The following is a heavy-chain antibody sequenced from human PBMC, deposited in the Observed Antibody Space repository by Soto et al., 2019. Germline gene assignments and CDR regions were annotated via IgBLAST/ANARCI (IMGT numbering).Heavy chain of an antibody. V-gene: IGHV3-11*06. CDR1: GFTFSDYF. CDR3: VRDLCGGDCYPPDY. J-gene: IGHJ4*02. D-gene: IGHD2-21*02. CDR2: ISGSSDNI. Sequence: GGSLRLSCAASGFTFSDYFMSWIRQAPGKGLEWVSFISGSSDNIKYADSVKGRFTISRDNAKNSLYLQMNSLRAEDTAVYYCVRDLCGGDCYPPDYWGQGSRVTVSS.